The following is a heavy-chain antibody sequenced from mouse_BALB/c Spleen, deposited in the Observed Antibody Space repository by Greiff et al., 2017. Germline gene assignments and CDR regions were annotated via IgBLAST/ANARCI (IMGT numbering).Heavy chain of an antibody. D-gene: IGHD1-1*01. J-gene: IGHJ2*01. V-gene: IGHV2-9-2*01. CDR3: VRDYGSLDY. CDR1: GFSLTSYD. CDR2: IWTGGGT. Sequence: VHLVESGPGLVAPSQSLSITCTVSGFSLTSYDISWIRQPPGKGLEWLGVIWTGGGTNYNSAFMSRLSISKDNSKSQVFLKMNSLQTDDTAIYYCVRDYGSLDYWGQGTTLTVSS.